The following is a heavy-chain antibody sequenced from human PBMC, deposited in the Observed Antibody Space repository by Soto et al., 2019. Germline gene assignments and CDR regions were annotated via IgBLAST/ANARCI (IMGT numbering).Heavy chain of an antibody. CDR2: ISAYNGNT. CDR1: GYTFNSFG. V-gene: IGHV1-18*04. Sequence: QVHLEQSGAEVRKPGASVKVSCKASGYTFNSFGINWVRQAPGQGLEWLGWISAYNGNTNYAQKFHGRVTTTADTSTTTAYLELTSLRSDDTAVYYCAREFQYDSGGFHELYFWGQGTLVTVSS. CDR3: AREFQYDSGGFHELYF. J-gene: IGHJ4*02. D-gene: IGHD3-22*01.